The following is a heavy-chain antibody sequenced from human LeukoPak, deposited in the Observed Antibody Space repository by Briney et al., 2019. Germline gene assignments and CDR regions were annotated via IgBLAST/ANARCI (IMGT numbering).Heavy chain of an antibody. CDR1: GITLSNYA. J-gene: IGHJ4*02. V-gene: IGHV3-23*01. D-gene: IGHD2-21*01. CDR3: AKLGDVVRVFLVGFHKDAYYFDS. CDR2: LRCSAGGT. Sequence: GGSLRLSCAVSGITLSNYAMSWVRQAPGKGLEWVAVLRCSAGGTNYADSVKGRFTISRDNSKNTLYLQMDSLRAEDTAVYFCAKLGDVVRVFLVGFHKDAYYFDSWGQGAQVTVSS.